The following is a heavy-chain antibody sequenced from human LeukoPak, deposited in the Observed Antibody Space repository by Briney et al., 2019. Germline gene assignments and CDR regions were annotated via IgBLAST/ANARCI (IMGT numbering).Heavy chain of an antibody. Sequence: SETLSLTCAVYGGSFSGYYWSWIRQPPGKGLEWIGEINHSGSTNYNPSLKSRVTISVDTSKNQFSLKLSSVTAADTAAYYCARVLGSSGYYYFNWFDPWGQGTLVTVSS. CDR1: GGSFSGYY. D-gene: IGHD3-22*01. CDR3: ARVLGSSGYYYFNWFDP. V-gene: IGHV4-34*01. J-gene: IGHJ5*02. CDR2: INHSGST.